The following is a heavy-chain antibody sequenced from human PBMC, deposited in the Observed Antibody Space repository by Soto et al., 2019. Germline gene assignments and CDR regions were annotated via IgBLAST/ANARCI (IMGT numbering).Heavy chain of an antibody. CDR2: IYSGGST. CDR1: GFTASSNY. J-gene: IGHJ4*02. CDR3: ARAEGYCTNGVCYDFDY. V-gene: IGHV3-53*01. D-gene: IGHD2-8*01. Sequence: GGSLRLSCAASGFTASSNYMSWVHQAPGKGLEWVSVIYSGGSTYYADSVKGRFTISRDNSKNTLYLQMNSLRAEDTAVYYCARAEGYCTNGVCYDFDYWGQGTLVTVSS.